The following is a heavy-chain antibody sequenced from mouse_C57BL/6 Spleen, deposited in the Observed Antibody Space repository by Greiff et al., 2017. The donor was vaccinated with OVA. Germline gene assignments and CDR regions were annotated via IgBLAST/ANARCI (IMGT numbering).Heavy chain of an antibody. CDR2: ISSKSSNYAT. CDR3: VRDLGNYFDY. D-gene: IGHD4-1*01. CDR1: GFTFNTYA. Sequence: EVQLVASGGGLVQPKGSLKLSCAASGFTFNTYAMHWVRQAPGTGLEWVARISSKSSNYATYYADSVKDRFTISRDDSQSMLYLQMNNLKTEDTAMYYCVRDLGNYFDYWGQGTTLTVSS. V-gene: IGHV10-3*01. J-gene: IGHJ2*01.